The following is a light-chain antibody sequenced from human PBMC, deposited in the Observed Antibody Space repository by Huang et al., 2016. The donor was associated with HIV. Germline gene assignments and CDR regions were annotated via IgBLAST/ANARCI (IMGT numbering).Light chain of an antibody. CDR1: QSLVYSDGNTY. V-gene: IGKV2-30*01. CDR3: MQGIHWPPL. Sequence: DVVMTQSPLSLPVTLGQPASISCRSSQSLVYSDGNTYLNWFQQRPGQSPRRLIYKVSNRDSGVPDRFSGSGSGTDFTLKISRVEAEDVGVYYCMQGIHWPPLFGQGTKVEIK. J-gene: IGKJ1*01. CDR2: KVS.